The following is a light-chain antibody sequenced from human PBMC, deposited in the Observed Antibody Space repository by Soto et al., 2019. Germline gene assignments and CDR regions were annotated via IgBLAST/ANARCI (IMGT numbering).Light chain of an antibody. Sequence: EIVLTQSPGTLSLSPGERATLSCRASQSVTSSYLAWDQQKPGLAPRLLIYGASSRATGIPDRFSGSGSGTDFTLIISRLEPEDFAVYYCQQYGSSPLTFGGGTKVEIK. V-gene: IGKV3-20*01. J-gene: IGKJ4*01. CDR1: QSVTSSY. CDR2: GAS. CDR3: QQYGSSPLT.